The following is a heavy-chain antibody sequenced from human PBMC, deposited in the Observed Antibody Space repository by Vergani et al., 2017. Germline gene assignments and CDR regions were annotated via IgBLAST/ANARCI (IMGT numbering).Heavy chain of an antibody. J-gene: IGHJ4*02. Sequence: VQLVESGGGLVKPGGSLRLSCAASGFTFSSYSMNWVRQAPGKGLEWVSSISSSSSYIYYADSVKGRFTISRDNAKNSLYLQMNSLRAEDTAVYYCARDLSLVWAAAGCCFDYWGQGTLVTVSS. CDR1: GFTFSSYS. V-gene: IGHV3-21*01. D-gene: IGHD6-13*01. CDR2: ISSSSSYI. CDR3: ARDLSLVWAAAGCCFDY.